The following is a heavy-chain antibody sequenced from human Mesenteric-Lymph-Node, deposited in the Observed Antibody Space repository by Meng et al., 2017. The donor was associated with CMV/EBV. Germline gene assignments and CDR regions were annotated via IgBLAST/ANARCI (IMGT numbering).Heavy chain of an antibody. V-gene: IGHV4-34*01. CDR2: INHSGTT. Sequence: SLTCAVYGESFSSYSWTWIRQPPGKGLEWIGDINHSGTTNYNPSLKSAVTISIDASNHHLSLRLTSATAADTAVYFCARRRGSGPIDYWGQGTLVTVSS. CDR1: GESFSSYS. CDR3: ARRRGSGPIDY. D-gene: IGHD3-16*01. J-gene: IGHJ4*02.